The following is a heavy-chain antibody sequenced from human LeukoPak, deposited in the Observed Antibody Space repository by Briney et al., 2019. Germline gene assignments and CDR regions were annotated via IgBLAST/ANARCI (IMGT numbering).Heavy chain of an antibody. CDR1: GYTFTSYG. J-gene: IGHJ5*02. CDR2: ISAYNGNT. CDR3: ARVVVAATRGWFDP. Sequence: ASVKVSCKASGYTFTSYGISWVRQAPGQGLEWMGWISAYNGNTNYAQKLQGRVTMTTDTSTSTAYMELRSLRSDDTVVYYCARVVVAATRGWFDPWGQGTLVTVSS. D-gene: IGHD2-15*01. V-gene: IGHV1-18*01.